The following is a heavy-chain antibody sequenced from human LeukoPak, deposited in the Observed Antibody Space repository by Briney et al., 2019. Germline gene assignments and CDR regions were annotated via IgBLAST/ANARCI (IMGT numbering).Heavy chain of an antibody. Sequence: SQTLSLTCTVSGGSISSGDYYWSWPRQPPGKGLEWIGYIYYSGSTYYNPSLKSRVTISVDTSKTQFSLKLSSVTAADTAVYYCARDAYYYDSSGYYTLESFDYWGQGTLVTVSS. CDR1: GGSISSGDYY. V-gene: IGHV4-30-4*08. J-gene: IGHJ4*02. CDR3: ARDAYYYDSSGYYTLESFDY. D-gene: IGHD3-22*01. CDR2: IYYSGST.